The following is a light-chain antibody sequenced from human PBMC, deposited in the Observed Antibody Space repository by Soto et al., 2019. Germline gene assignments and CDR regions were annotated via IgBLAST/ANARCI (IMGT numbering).Light chain of an antibody. CDR1: SGSIASNS. CDR2: EDS. Sequence: NFMLTQPHSVSESPGKTVTISCTRSSGSIASNSVQWYQQRPGSSPTTVIFEDSQRPSGVPDRLSGSIDSSSNSASLTISGVKIEDEADYYCQSFDSTNQVFGGGTKLTVL. V-gene: IGLV6-57*01. CDR3: QSFDSTNQV. J-gene: IGLJ3*02.